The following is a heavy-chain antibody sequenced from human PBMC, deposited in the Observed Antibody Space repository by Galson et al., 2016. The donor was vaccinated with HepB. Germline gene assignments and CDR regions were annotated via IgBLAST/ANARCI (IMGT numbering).Heavy chain of an antibody. Sequence: SLRLSCAASGFAFHRYAMHWVRQDPGKGLEWVSSITWNSVSIHYADSVKGRFTISRDNAKNSLYLQLNSLRVEDTALYYCAKGISGIPYYGMDVWGPGTTVTVSS. CDR1: GFAFHRYA. J-gene: IGHJ6*02. D-gene: IGHD3-10*01. V-gene: IGHV3-9*01. CDR2: ITWNSVSI. CDR3: AKGISGIPYYGMDV.